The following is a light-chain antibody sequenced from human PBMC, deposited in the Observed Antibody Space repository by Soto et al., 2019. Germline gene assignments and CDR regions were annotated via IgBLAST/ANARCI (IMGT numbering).Light chain of an antibody. V-gene: IGKV3-11*01. CDR3: QQRSNWPFLT. CDR1: QSVSSY. Sequence: EIVLTQSPATLSLSPGERATLSCRASQSVSSYLAWYQQKPGQAPRLLIYDASNRATGIPARFIGSGSGKDFTLTISSLEPEDFAVYYCQQRSNWPFLTFGGGTKVEIK. J-gene: IGKJ4*01. CDR2: DAS.